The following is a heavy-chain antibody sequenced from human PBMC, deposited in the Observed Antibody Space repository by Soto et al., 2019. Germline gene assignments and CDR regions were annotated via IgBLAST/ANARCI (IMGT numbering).Heavy chain of an antibody. V-gene: IGHV3-23*01. J-gene: IGHJ4*02. CDR2: ISGSGGST. CDR1: GFTFSSYA. Sequence: GSLRLSCAASGFTFSSYAMSWVRQAPGKGLEWVSAISGSGGSTYYADSVKGRFTISRDNSKNTLYLQMNSLRAEDTAVYYCAKVVDVYSSSSPFDYWGQGTLVTVSS. D-gene: IGHD6-6*01. CDR3: AKVVDVYSSSSPFDY.